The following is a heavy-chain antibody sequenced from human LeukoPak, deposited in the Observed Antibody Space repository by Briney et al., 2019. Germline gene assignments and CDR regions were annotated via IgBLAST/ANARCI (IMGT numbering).Heavy chain of an antibody. CDR2: ISSSSSSYI. J-gene: IGHJ4*02. V-gene: IGHV3-21*01. D-gene: IGHD3-22*01. CDR1: GFTFSSYS. Sequence: PGESLRLSCAASGFTFSSYSMNWVRQAPGKGLEWVSSISSSSSSYIYYADSVKGRFTISRDNAKNSLYLQMNSLRAEDTAVYHCARDRILDYYDSSGYDYWGQGTLLTVSS. CDR3: ARDRILDYYDSSGYDY.